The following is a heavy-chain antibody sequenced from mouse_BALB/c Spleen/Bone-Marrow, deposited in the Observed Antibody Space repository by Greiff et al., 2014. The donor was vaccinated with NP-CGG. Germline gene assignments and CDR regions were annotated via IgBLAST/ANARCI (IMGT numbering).Heavy chain of an antibody. CDR1: GYAFTNYL. D-gene: IGHD4-1*01. Sequence: VQLQQSGAELVRPGTSVNVSCKASGYAFTNYLIEWVKQRPGQGLEWIGVINPGSGGTNYNEKFKAKATLTADKSSSTAYMQLSSLTSDDSAVYFCARCLTGTSAMDYWGQGTSVTVSS. CDR3: ARCLTGTSAMDY. CDR2: INPGSGGT. V-gene: IGHV1-54*01. J-gene: IGHJ4*01.